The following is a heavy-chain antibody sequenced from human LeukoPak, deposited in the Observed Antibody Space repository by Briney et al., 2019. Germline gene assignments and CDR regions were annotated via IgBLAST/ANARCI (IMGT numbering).Heavy chain of an antibody. V-gene: IGHV6-1*01. D-gene: IGHD6-19*01. CDR2: TYFRSEWFY. Sequence: SQTLSLTCAISGDRVSSSSTAWSWIRQFPSKGHEWLGRTYFRSEWFYDYASSVRSRISIKPDTSKNQFSLQLNSVTPDDTAVYYCVRGSYASVWRWGQGTLVTVSS. CDR1: GDRVSSSSTA. CDR3: VRGSYASVWR. J-gene: IGHJ4*02.